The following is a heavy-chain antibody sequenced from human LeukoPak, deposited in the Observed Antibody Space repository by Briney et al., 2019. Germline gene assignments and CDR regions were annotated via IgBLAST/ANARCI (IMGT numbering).Heavy chain of an antibody. Sequence: GGSLRLSCAASGFTFSSYWMNWVRQAPGKGLVWVSAISGSGGSTYYADSVKGRFTISRDNSKNTLYLQMNSLRAEDTAVYYCAKDGAATFYYYYGMDVWGQGTTVTVSS. V-gene: IGHV3-23*01. J-gene: IGHJ6*02. CDR2: ISGSGGST. CDR1: GFTFSSYW. D-gene: IGHD2-15*01. CDR3: AKDGAATFYYYYGMDV.